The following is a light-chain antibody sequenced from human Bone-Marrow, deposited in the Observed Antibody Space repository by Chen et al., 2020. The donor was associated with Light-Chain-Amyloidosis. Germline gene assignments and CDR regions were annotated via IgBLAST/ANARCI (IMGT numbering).Light chain of an antibody. CDR3: QSADSSGTYEVI. Sequence: SYELTQPPSVSVSPGQTARITCSGEDLPTKYAYWDQQKPGQAPVLVIHRDTERPSGISVRFSGSSSETTATLTISGVQAEDEADYHCQSADSSGTYEVIFGGGTKLTVL. CDR1: DLPTKY. CDR2: RDT. V-gene: IGLV3-25*03. J-gene: IGLJ2*01.